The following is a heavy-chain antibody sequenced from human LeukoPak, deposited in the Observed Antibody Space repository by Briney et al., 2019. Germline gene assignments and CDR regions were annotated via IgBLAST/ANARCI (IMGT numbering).Heavy chain of an antibody. CDR3: ARWTRVTSSSLWYFDL. CDR2: IHNGGSST. D-gene: IGHD6-6*01. Sequence: AGGSLRLSCVASGFTFSSYEMNWVRQAPGERLEWVSYIHNGGSSTYYADSVKGRFTIPRDNGKNSLHLQMNSLRVEDTAVYYCARWTRVTSSSLWYFDLWGRGTLVTVSS. CDR1: GFTFSSYE. J-gene: IGHJ2*01. V-gene: IGHV3-48*03.